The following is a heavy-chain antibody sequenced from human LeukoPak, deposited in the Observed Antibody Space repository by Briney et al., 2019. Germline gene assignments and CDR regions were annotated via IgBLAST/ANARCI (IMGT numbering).Heavy chain of an antibody. CDR3: ARDPVYYYYGMDV. V-gene: IGHV4-34*01. Sequence: SETLSLTCAVYGGSFSGYYWSWIRQPPGKGLEWIGEINHSGSTDYNPSLKSRVTISVDTSKNQFSLKLGSVTAADTAVYYCARDPVYYYYGMDVWGQGTTVTVSS. CDR1: GGSFSGYY. J-gene: IGHJ6*02. CDR2: INHSGST.